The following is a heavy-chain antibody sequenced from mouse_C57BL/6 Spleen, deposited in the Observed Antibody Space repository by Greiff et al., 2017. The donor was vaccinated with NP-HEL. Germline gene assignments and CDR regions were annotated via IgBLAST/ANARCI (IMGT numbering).Heavy chain of an antibody. CDR2: IWSGGST. CDR3: ARGGYGSSSFAY. V-gene: IGHV2-2*01. D-gene: IGHD1-1*01. Sequence: VMLVESGPGLVQPSQSLSITCTVSGFSLTSYGVHWVRQSPGKGLEWLGVIWSGGSTYYNAAFISRLSISKDNSKIQVFFKMNSLQADDTAIYYCARGGYGSSSFAYWGQGTLVTVSA. CDR1: GFSLTSYG. J-gene: IGHJ3*01.